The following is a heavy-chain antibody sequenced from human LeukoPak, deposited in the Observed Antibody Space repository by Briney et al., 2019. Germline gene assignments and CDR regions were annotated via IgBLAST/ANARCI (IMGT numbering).Heavy chain of an antibody. CDR1: GFTVSSNY. J-gene: IGHJ4*02. CDR2: IYSGGST. V-gene: IGHV3-53*05. D-gene: IGHD3-22*01. CDR3: AKDSDGSSGYAYYFDY. Sequence: GGSLRPSCAASGFTVSSNYMSWVRQAPGKGLEWVSVIYSGGSTYYADSVKGRFTISRDNSKNTLYLQMNSLRAEDTAVYYCAKDSDGSSGYAYYFDYWGQGTLVTVSS.